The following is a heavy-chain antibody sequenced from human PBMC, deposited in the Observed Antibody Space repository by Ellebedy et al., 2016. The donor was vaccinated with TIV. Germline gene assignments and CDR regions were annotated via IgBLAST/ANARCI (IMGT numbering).Heavy chain of an antibody. CDR3: ARDGYSSGWYGP. D-gene: IGHD6-19*01. J-gene: IGHJ5*02. V-gene: IGHV1-46*04. CDR2: INPSGGST. Sequence: AASVQVSCKASGYTFTSYYMHWVRQSPGQGLELMGIINPSGGSTSYAQKLQGRVTMTRDTSTSTVYMELSSLRSEDTAVYYCARDGYSSGWYGPWGQGTLVTVSS. CDR1: GYTFTSYY.